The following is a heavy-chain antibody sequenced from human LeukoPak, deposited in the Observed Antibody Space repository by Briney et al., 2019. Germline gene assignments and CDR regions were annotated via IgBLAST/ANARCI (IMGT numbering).Heavy chain of an antibody. J-gene: IGHJ3*02. CDR3: ARVGRTRWTAATNAFDI. V-gene: IGHV4-39*07. CDR2: IYYSGST. Sequence: SETLSLTCTVSGGSISSSSYYWGWIRQPPGKGLEWIGSIYYSGSTYYNPSLKSRVTISVDTSKNQFSLKLSSVTAADTAVYYCARVGRTRWTAATNAFDIWGQGTMVTVSS. CDR1: GGSISSSSYY. D-gene: IGHD6-25*01.